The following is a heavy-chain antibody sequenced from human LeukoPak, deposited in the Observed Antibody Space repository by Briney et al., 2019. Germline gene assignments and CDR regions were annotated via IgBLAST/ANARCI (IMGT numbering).Heavy chain of an antibody. CDR1: GYSISSGYY. J-gene: IGHJ5*02. D-gene: IGHD2-2*01. V-gene: IGHV4-38-2*02. CDR3: ARAELEYCSSTSCYAGWFDP. CDR2: IYHSGST. Sequence: PSETLSLTCTVSGYSISSGYYWGWIRQPPGKGLEWIGSIYHSGSTYCNPSLKSRVTISVDTSKNQFSLKLSSVTAADTAVYYCARAELEYCSSTSCYAGWFDPWGQGTLVTVSS.